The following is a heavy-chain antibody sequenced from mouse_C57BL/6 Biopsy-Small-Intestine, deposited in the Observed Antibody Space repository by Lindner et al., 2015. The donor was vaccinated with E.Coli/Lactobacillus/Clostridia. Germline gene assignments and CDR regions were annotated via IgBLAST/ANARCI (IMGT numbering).Heavy chain of an antibody. CDR3: ARGGRYGKIYYFDF. D-gene: IGHD1-1*01. CDR1: GGTFRNYA. Sequence: SVKVSCKASGGTFRNYAISWVRQAPGQGLEWVGEFIPLFDTSNYGEKFQGRVTITADGSATTAYLEPSSLRSDDTAVYYCARGGRYGKIYYFDFWGRGTLVTVSS. CDR2: FIPLFDTS. V-gene: IGHV1-81*01. J-gene: IGHJ3*01.